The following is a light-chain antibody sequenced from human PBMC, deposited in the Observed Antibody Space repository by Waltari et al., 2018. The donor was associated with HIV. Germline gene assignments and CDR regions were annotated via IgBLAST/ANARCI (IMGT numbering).Light chain of an antibody. J-gene: IGLJ2*01. CDR1: SSDVGGYNY. Sequence: QSALTQPASVSGSPGQSITISCTGTSSDVGGYNYVSWSQQHPGKAPKLMIYEVSKRPSGVSNRVSGSKSGNTASLTISRLQAEDEADYYCSSYTRSSTHVVFGGGTKLTVL. CDR3: SSYTRSSTHVV. CDR2: EVS. V-gene: IGLV2-14*01.